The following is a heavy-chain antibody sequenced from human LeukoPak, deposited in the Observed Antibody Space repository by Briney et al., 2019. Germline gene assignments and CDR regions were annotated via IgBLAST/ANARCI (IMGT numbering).Heavy chain of an antibody. CDR2: IKQEGREK. J-gene: IGHJ5*02. V-gene: IGHV3-7*01. CDR1: GFTFISYW. Sequence: PGGALRLYCEATGFTFISYWMSWVRQAPGKGLEWGANIKQEGREKYSVDSVKGRFTISRDNVKNSLYLQMNSLSAEDTAVYYCVGLGYCSSTSCFNWFDPWGQGTLVTVSS. D-gene: IGHD2-2*01. CDR3: VGLGYCSSTSCFNWFDP.